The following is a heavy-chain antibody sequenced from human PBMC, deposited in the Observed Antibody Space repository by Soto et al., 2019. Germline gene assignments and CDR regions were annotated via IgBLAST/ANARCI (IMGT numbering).Heavy chain of an antibody. Sequence: QLQLQASGSGLVKPSQTLSLTCAVSGGSISRGGYSWSWIRQPPGKGLEWIGYIYHSGSTYYNPSLKSRVTISVDRSKNQFSLKLSSVTAADTAVYYCARDPGLWGRGTLVTVSS. V-gene: IGHV4-30-2*01. CDR3: ARDPGL. CDR1: GGSISRGGYS. CDR2: IYHSGST. J-gene: IGHJ2*01.